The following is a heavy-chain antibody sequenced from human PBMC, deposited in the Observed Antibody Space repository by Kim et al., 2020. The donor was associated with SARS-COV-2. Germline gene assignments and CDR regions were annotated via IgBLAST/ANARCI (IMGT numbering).Heavy chain of an antibody. J-gene: IGHJ4*02. V-gene: IGHV3-74*01. CDR1: GFTFSSYW. CDR3: ASRIGVTATTW. CDR2: LNSDGSTT. Sequence: GGSLRLSCAASGFTFSSYWMHWVRQAPGKGLVWVSRLNSDGSTTTYADSVKGRFTISRDNAKNTLYLQMNSLRAEDTAVYYCASRIGVTATTWWCQGT. D-gene: IGHD1-7*01.